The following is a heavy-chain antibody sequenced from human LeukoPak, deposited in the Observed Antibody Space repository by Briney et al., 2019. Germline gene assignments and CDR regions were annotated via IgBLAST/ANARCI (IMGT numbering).Heavy chain of an antibody. CDR1: GGSISGTNW. D-gene: IGHD1-26*01. CDR2: ISLAGQT. CDR3: SRESGPFCPFGY. J-gene: IGHJ4*02. Sequence: PSETLSLTCGVSGGSISGTNWWSWVRQPPGQGLEWIGEISLAGQTNYNPSLNGRVTMSLDKSSNQLSLHLTSVTAADTATYFCSRESGPFCPFGYWGQGTLVTVSS. V-gene: IGHV4/OR15-8*02.